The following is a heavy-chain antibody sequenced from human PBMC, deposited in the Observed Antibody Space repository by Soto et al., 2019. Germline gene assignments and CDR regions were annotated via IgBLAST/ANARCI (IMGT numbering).Heavy chain of an antibody. CDR3: ARATVTTQTWYYGMDV. Sequence: EVQLVESGGGLVQPGGSLRLSCAASGFTFSSYSMNWVRQAPGKGLEWVSYISSSSSTIYYADSVKGRFTISRDNAKNSLYLQMNSLRDEDTAVYYCARATVTTQTWYYGMDVWGQGTTVTVSS. CDR1: GFTFSSYS. CDR2: ISSSSSTI. J-gene: IGHJ6*02. D-gene: IGHD4-17*01. V-gene: IGHV3-48*02.